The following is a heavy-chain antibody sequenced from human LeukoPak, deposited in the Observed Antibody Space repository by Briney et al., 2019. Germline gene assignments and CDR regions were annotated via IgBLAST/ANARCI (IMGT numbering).Heavy chain of an antibody. D-gene: IGHD3-22*01. Sequence: ASVKVSCKASGYTFTSYGISWVRQAPGQGLKWMGWISAYNGNTNYAQKLQGRVTMTTDTSTSTAYMELRSLRSDDTAVYYCARDRDSSDPQYYYYGMDVWGQGTTVTVSS. CDR3: ARDRDSSDPQYYYYGMDV. V-gene: IGHV1-18*01. CDR1: GYTFTSYG. J-gene: IGHJ6*02. CDR2: ISAYNGNT.